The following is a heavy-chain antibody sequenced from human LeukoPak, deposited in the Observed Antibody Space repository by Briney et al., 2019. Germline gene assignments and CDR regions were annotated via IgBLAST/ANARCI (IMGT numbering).Heavy chain of an antibody. Sequence: GGSLRLSCEASGLAFKNFAMSWVRQAPGKGLEWVSGMTGSGGSSYYADSVKGRFTISRDNAKNALYLQMNSLRADDTALYYCAKMKGQRLNDYCMDVWGKGTTVTVSS. V-gene: IGHV3-23*01. CDR3: AKMKGQRLNDYCMDV. J-gene: IGHJ6*03. CDR2: MTGSGGSS. CDR1: GLAFKNFA.